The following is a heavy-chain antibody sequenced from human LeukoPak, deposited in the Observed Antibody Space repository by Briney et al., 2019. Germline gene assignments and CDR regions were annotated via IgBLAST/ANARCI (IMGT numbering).Heavy chain of an antibody. Sequence: PGGSLRLSCGASGFTFSSYGMHWVRQAPGKGLEWVAVISYDGSNKYYADSVKGRFTISRDNSKNTLYLQMNSLRAEDTAVYYCAKDRPPGVRAHIAAAGTYFDYWGQGTLVTVSS. CDR1: GFTFSSYG. CDR3: AKDRPPGVRAHIAAAGTYFDY. V-gene: IGHV3-30*18. CDR2: ISYDGSNK. D-gene: IGHD6-13*01. J-gene: IGHJ4*02.